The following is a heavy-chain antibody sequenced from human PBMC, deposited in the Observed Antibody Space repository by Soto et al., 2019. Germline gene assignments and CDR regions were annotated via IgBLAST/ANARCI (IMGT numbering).Heavy chain of an antibody. D-gene: IGHD4-17*01. J-gene: IGHJ4*02. Sequence: QVQLVQSGAEEKKPGASVKVSCKASGYTFTSYAMHWVRQGPGQRLEWMGWINAGNGNTKFSQKFQGRVTITRDTSASTAYMELSSLRSDDTAVYYCASESYGGEFDYWGQGTLVTVSS. CDR3: ASESYGGEFDY. V-gene: IGHV1-3*05. CDR2: INAGNGNT. CDR1: GYTFTSYA.